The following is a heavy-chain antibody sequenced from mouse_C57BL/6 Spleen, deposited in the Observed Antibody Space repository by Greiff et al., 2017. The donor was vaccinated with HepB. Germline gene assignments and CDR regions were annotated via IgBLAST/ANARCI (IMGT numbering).Heavy chain of an antibody. V-gene: IGHV1-18*01. J-gene: IGHJ3*01. D-gene: IGHD1-1*01. CDR2: INPNNGGT. Sequence: LVKPGASVKIPCKASGYTFTDYNMDWVKQSHGKSLEWIGDINPNNGGTIYNQKFKGKATLTVDTSSSTAYMELRSLTSEDTAVYYCSREDYYGSRESIFAYWGQGTLVTVSA. CDR3: SREDYYGSRESIFAY. CDR1: GYTFTDYN.